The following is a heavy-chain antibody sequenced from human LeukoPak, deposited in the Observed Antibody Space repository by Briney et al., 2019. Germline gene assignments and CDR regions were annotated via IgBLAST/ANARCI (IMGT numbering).Heavy chain of an antibody. CDR1: GGTFSSYA. V-gene: IGHV1-69*13. CDR2: IIPIFGTA. Sequence: ASVKVSCKASGGTFSSYAISWVRQAPGQGLEWMGGIIPIFGTANYAQKFQGRVMITADESTSTAYMELSSLRSEDTAVYYCARGRGYSSSSGLDGAFDIWGQGTMVTVSS. CDR3: ARGRGYSSSSGLDGAFDI. D-gene: IGHD6-6*01. J-gene: IGHJ3*02.